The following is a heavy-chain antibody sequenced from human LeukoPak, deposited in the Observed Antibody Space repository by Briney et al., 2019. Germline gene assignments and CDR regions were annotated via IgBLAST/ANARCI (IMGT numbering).Heavy chain of an antibody. CDR2: IYYSGST. Sequence: SETLSLTCTVSGGSISSGGYYWSWVRQHPGKGLEWIAYIYYSGSTYSNPSLKSRVIISVDTSKNQFSLKLNSVTAADTAVYYCARGGPYCSSTSCSPLDYWGQGTLVTVSS. D-gene: IGHD2-2*01. CDR1: GGSISSGGYY. J-gene: IGHJ4*02. V-gene: IGHV4-31*03. CDR3: ARGGPYCSSTSCSPLDY.